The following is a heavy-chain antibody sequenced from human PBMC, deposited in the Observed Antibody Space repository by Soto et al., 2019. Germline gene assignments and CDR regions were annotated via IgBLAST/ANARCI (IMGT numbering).Heavy chain of an antibody. CDR2: IFYSGST. J-gene: IGHJ4*02. V-gene: IGHV4-59*01. CDR1: CGSISSYY. CDR3: ARHYPNGNNWNYFDH. D-gene: IGHD1-1*01. Sequence: PSETLSLTCIVSCGSISSYYWGWIRQPPGKGLEWIGYIFYSGSTNYSPSLESRVTISVDTSKNQFSLKVRSVTAADTAVYYCARHYPNGNNWNYFDHWGQGTLVTVSA.